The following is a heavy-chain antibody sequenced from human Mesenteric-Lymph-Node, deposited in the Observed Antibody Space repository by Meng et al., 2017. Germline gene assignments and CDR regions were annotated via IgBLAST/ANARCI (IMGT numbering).Heavy chain of an antibody. D-gene: IGHD7-27*01. V-gene: IGHV4-34*01. CDR3: ARDPKSGLDY. Sequence: SETLSLTCAVYGGSFSGYYWSWIRQPPGKGLEWIGEINHSGNTNYNPSLKSRVTISVDTSKNQFSLKLSSVTAADTAVYYCARDPKSGLDYWGQGTTVT. CDR2: INHSGNT. J-gene: IGHJ4*03. CDR1: GGSFSGYY.